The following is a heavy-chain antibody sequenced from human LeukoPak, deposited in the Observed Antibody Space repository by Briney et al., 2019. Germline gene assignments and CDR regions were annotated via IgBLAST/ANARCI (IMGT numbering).Heavy chain of an antibody. Sequence: SETLSLTCAVYGGSFSGYYWSWIRQPPGKGLEWIGEINHSGSTNYNPSLKSRVTISVDTSKNQFSLKLSSVTAADTAVYYCARGRSSGWHGNGIGLDLWGRGTLVTVSS. CDR3: ARGRSSGWHGNGIGLDL. D-gene: IGHD6-19*01. V-gene: IGHV4-34*01. J-gene: IGHJ2*01. CDR1: GGSFSGYY. CDR2: INHSGST.